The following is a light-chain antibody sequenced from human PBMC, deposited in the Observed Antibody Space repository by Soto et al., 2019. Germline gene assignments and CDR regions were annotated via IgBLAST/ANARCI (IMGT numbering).Light chain of an antibody. J-gene: IGLJ2*01. Sequence: QSVLTQPPSVSGAPGQTVTISCTGSSSNIGAGYYVHWYQQLPGTAPKLLIYGNSNRPSGVPDRFSGSKSGTSASLAITGLQAEDEADYYCQSSACILSGYVVFGGGTKVTVL. V-gene: IGLV1-40*01. CDR1: SSNIGAGYY. CDR3: QSSACILSGYVV. CDR2: GNS.